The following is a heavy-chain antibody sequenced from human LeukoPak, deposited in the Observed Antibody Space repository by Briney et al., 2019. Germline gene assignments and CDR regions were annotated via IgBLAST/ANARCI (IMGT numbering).Heavy chain of an antibody. D-gene: IGHD2-2*01. V-gene: IGHV4-59*01. CDR3: ARVVDDQLPLFDP. CDR2: IYYSGST. Sequence: SETLSLTCAVYGGSFSSYYWSWIRQPPGKGLEWIGYIYYSGSTNYNPSLKSRVTISVDTSKNQFSLKLSSVTAADTAVYYCARVVDDQLPLFDPWGQGTLVTVSS. CDR1: GGSFSSYY. J-gene: IGHJ5*02.